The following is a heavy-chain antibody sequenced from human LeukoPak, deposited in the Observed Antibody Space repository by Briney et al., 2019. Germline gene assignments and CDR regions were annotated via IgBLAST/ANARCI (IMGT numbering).Heavy chain of an antibody. CDR2: IRSSGSPI. D-gene: IGHD6-19*01. V-gene: IGHV3-48*02. Sequence: GGSLRLSCAASGFTFSSFSMNWVRQAPGQGLEWVAYIRSSGSPIYYADSVKGRFTISRDNAKNSLYLQMNSLRDEDTAVYYCVKSSGWYGPKVFFDYWGQGTLVTVSS. J-gene: IGHJ4*02. CDR3: VKSSGWYGPKVFFDY. CDR1: GFTFSSFS.